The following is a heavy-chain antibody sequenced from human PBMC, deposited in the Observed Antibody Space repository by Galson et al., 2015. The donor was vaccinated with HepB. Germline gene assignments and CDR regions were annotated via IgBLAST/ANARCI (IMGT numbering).Heavy chain of an antibody. Sequence: SLRLSCAASGFTFRNYWMHWVRQAPGKGLVWVSHINSDGSITSYADSVKGRFTISRDNAKNTLYLQMNSLRAEDTAVYYCVRDRNYDFDYWGQGTLVTVSS. CDR1: GFTFRNYW. V-gene: IGHV3-74*01. J-gene: IGHJ4*02. D-gene: IGHD4-11*01. CDR3: VRDRNYDFDY. CDR2: INSDGSIT.